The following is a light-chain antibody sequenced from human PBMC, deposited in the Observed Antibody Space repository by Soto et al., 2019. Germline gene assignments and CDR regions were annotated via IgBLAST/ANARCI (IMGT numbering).Light chain of an antibody. J-gene: IGLJ2*01. CDR2: EGS. Sequence: QSALTQPASVSGSPGQSITISCTGTSSDVGSYNLVSWYQQHPGKAPKPMIYEGSKRPSGVSNRFSGSKSGNTASLTISGLQAEDEADYYCCSYAGSSTFVVFGGGTQLTVL. CDR3: CSYAGSSTFVV. CDR1: SSDVGSYNL. V-gene: IGLV2-23*03.